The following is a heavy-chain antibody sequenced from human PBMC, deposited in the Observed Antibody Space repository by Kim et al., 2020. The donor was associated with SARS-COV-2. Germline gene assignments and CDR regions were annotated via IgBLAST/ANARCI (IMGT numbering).Heavy chain of an antibody. CDR3: ARVPSRLVRGVDYFDY. V-gene: IGHV4-59*01. Sequence: SLKSRVTISVDTSKNQFSLKLSSVTAADTAVYYCARVPSRLVRGVDYFDYWGQGTLVTVSS. J-gene: IGHJ4*02. D-gene: IGHD3-10*01.